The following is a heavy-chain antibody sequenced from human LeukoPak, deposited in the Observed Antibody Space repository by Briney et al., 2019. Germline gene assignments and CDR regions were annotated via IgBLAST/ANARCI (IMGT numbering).Heavy chain of an antibody. CDR2: IYHSGST. J-gene: IGHJ4*02. CDR3: AGRRLYYFDY. Sequence: SETLSLTCAVSGGSISSGGYSWSWIRQPPGKSLEWIGYIYHSGSTYYNPSLKSRVTISVDRSKNQFSLKLSSVTAADTAVYYCAGRRLYYFDYWGQGTLVTVSS. CDR1: GGSISSGGYS. V-gene: IGHV4-30-2*01.